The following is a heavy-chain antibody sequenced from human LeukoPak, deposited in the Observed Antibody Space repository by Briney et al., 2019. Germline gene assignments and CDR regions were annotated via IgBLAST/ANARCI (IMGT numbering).Heavy chain of an antibody. CDR3: ASATVQLGSRYYNVFDP. V-gene: IGHV3-7*03. CDR1: GFTFSTYY. Sequence: GGSLTLSCAAYGFTFSTYYMTWVRQAHGKGLEWVANIKPDGSVKDYGDSVKGRFTVSRDNTQNSLFLQMDSLRVDDTAVYYCASATVQLGSRYYNVFDPWGQGTLVTVSS. J-gene: IGHJ5*02. CDR2: IKPDGSVK. D-gene: IGHD3-3*01.